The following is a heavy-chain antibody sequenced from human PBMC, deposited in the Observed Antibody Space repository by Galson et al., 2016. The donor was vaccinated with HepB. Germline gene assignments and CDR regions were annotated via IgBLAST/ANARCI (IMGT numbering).Heavy chain of an antibody. CDR1: GFTFDDYA. V-gene: IGHV3-20*04. CDR3: ARGGFGERFDY. Sequence: SLRLSCAASGFTFDDYAMSWVRQAPGKGLKWVSGIHWNGGSTGNADSVKGRFSISRDNAKNSLFLQMNSLRAEDTALYYCARGGFGERFDYWGQGTLVTVSS. CDR2: IHWNGGST. J-gene: IGHJ4*02. D-gene: IGHD3-10*01.